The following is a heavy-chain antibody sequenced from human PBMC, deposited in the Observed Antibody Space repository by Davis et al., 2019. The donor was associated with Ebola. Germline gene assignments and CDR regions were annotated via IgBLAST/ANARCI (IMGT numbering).Heavy chain of an antibody. D-gene: IGHD1-7*01. CDR3: ARHLTGTTWPYFDY. CDR2: IYYSGST. Sequence: MPSETLSLTCTVSGGSISSSSYYWGWIRQPPGKGLEWLGSIYYSGSTYYNPSLKSRVTISVDTSKNQFSLKLSSVTAADTAVYYCARHLTGTTWPYFDYWGQGTLVTVSS. J-gene: IGHJ4*02. CDR1: GGSISSSSYY. V-gene: IGHV4-39*01.